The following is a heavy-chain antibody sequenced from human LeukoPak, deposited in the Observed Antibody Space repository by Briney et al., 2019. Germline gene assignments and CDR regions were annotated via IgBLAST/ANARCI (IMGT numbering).Heavy chain of an antibody. CDR2: INPSGGST. CDR1: GYTFTSYY. V-gene: IGHV1-46*01. Sequence: ASVKVSCKASGYTFTSYYMHWVRQAPGQGLEWMGIINPSGGSTSYAQKFQGRVTMTRDTSTSTVYMELSSLRSEDTAVYYCASGRIAAADSHDAFDIWGQGTMVTVSP. CDR3: ASGRIAAADSHDAFDI. D-gene: IGHD6-13*01. J-gene: IGHJ3*02.